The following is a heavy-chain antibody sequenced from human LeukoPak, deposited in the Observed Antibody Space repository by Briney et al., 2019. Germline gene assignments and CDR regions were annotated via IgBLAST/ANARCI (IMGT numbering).Heavy chain of an antibody. D-gene: IGHD6-6*01. CDR1: GDSVSSNSVA. Sequence: SQTLSLTCAISGDSVSSNSVAWNWIRQSPSRGLEWLGRTYYRSKWYDDYALSVKSRITINPDTSNNQFSLQLNSVTPEDMAVYYCARGKMSSFDYWGQGTLVTVSS. J-gene: IGHJ4*02. V-gene: IGHV6-1*01. CDR2: TYYRSKWYD. CDR3: ARGKMSSFDY.